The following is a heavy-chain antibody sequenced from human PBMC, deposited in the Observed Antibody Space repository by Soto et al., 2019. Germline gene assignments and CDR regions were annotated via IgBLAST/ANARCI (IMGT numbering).Heavy chain of an antibody. J-gene: IGHJ4*02. CDR1: GGGFNSYA. CDR2: LIPSFGTA. CDR3: PRAGHCTGGSCYSFILDY. Sequence: QVQLVQSGAEVKKPGSSVKVSCKDSGGGFNSYAFSWVRQAPGQGLEWMGALIPSFGTANYAQKFQGRVTITADESTTTVYMDLSSLTPDDTAMYFCPRAGHCTGGSCYSFILDYWGQGTQITVSS. D-gene: IGHD2-15*01. V-gene: IGHV1-69*01.